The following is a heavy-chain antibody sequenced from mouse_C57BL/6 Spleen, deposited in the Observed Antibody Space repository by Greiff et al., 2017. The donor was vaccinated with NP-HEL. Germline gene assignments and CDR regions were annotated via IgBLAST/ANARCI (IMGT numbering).Heavy chain of an antibody. CDR2: IDPETGAT. Sequence: QVQLQQSGAELVRPGASVTLSCKASGYTFTDYEMHWVKQTPVHALEWIAAIDPETGATASPPPFPGTSILTAYKSSSTAYMELRSLTSEDSAVYYCTPFITTVVATRFFDYWGQGTTLTVSS. CDR3: TPFITTVVATRFFDY. V-gene: IGHV1-15*01. D-gene: IGHD1-1*01. CDR1: GYTFTDYE. J-gene: IGHJ2*01.